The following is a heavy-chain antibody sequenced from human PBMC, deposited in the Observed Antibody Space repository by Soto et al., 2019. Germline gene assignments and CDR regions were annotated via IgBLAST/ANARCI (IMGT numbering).Heavy chain of an antibody. Sequence: VQLVESGGDLVKPGGSLRLSCAASGFTFSDYYMSWIRQAPGKGLEWVSYISSSSSYTNYADSVKGRFTISRDNAKNSLYLQMNSLRAEDTAVYYCARVPWFGGNGIDYWGQGTLVTVSS. CDR3: ARVPWFGGNGIDY. J-gene: IGHJ4*02. V-gene: IGHV3-11*06. CDR1: GFTFSDYY. CDR2: ISSSSSYT. D-gene: IGHD3-10*01.